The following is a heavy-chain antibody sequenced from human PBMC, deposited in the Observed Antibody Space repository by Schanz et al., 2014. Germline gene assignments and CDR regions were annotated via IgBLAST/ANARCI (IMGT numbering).Heavy chain of an antibody. CDR1: GGSISNANW. D-gene: IGHD5-18*01. Sequence: QVQLQESGPGLVKPSGTLSLTCAVSGGSISNANWWSWVRQPPGKGLQWIGEVYHSGGTNYNPSLKSRVTISLDVSKNQFSLRLNSVTAADTAVYYCARSVGMVRRYFDSWGQGNLVTVSS. J-gene: IGHJ4*02. CDR2: VYHSGGT. V-gene: IGHV4-4*02. CDR3: ARSVGMVRRYFDS.